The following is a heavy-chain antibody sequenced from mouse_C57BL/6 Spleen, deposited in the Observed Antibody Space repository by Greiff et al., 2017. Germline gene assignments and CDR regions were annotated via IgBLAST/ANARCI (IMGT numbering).Heavy chain of an antibody. Sequence: QVQLQQSGPELVKPGASVKISCKASGYAFSSSWMNWVKQRPGKGLEWIGRMYPGDGDTNYNGKFKGKATLTADKSSSTAYRQLSSLTSEDSAVYFCAGELGREERDFDDWGTGTTVTVSS. J-gene: IGHJ1*03. D-gene: IGHD4-1*01. CDR1: GYAFSSSW. V-gene: IGHV1-82*01. CDR2: MYPGDGDT. CDR3: AGELGREERDFDD.